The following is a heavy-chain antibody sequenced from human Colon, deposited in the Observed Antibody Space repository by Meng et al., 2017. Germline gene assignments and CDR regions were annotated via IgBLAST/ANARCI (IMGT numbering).Heavy chain of an antibody. V-gene: IGHV3-30*01. CDR3: ARAESFSGSYNAFDS. CDR1: GFTFSHYA. CDR2: IIYDGSDT. D-gene: IGHD1-26*01. J-gene: IGHJ3*02. Sequence: GESLKISCAASGFTFSHYAVHWVRQAPGKGLEWVAVIIYDGSDTYYADSVKGRFTISRDNSKGTLYLQMNSLRTEDTGLYYCARAESFSGSYNAFDSWGQGTMVTVSS.